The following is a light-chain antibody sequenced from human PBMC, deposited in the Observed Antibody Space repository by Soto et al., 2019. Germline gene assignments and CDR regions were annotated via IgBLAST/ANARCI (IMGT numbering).Light chain of an antibody. CDR3: SSYTSSNTYV. Sequence: SALPQPASVSGAPGQSITISCTGTISDVSGYNFVSWYQQYPGEAPKLMIYDVSNRPSGVSNRSSGSKSGNTASLTISGLQAEDEADYYCSSYTSSNTYVFGTGTKVTVL. J-gene: IGLJ1*01. CDR2: DVS. CDR1: ISDVSGYNF. V-gene: IGLV2-14*03.